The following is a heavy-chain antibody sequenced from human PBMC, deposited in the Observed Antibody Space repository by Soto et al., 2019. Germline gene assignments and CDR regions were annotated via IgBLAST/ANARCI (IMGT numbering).Heavy chain of an antibody. Sequence: GGSLRLSCAASGFTFSSYAMSWVRQAPGKGLEWVSAISGSGGSTYYADSVKGRFTISRDNSKNTLYLQMNSLRAEETAVYYCAKDSPGRAAAGRGYYYYGMDVWGQGTTVTVSS. CDR1: GFTFSSYA. CDR3: AKDSPGRAAAGRGYYYYGMDV. CDR2: ISGSGGST. V-gene: IGHV3-23*01. D-gene: IGHD6-13*01. J-gene: IGHJ6*02.